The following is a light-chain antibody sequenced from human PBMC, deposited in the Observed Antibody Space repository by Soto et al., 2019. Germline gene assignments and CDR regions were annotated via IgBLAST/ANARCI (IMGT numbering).Light chain of an antibody. V-gene: IGKV1-5*01. Sequence: DIQMTQSPATLSASVGDRVTITCVASQSSGSMLTCYQQTPGKAPKLCIYDASCLESGVPSRFTGSGSGTIFALTISSLQPDDFATYYCQQYNSWWTFGQGTKVDIK. CDR2: DAS. CDR3: QQYNSWWT. CDR1: QSSGSM. J-gene: IGKJ1*01.